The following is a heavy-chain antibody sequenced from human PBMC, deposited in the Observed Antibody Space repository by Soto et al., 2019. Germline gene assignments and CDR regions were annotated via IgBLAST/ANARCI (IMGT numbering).Heavy chain of an antibody. Sequence: KPSETLSLTCAVSGYSISSGYYWGWIRQPPGKGLEWIGSIYYSGSTYYNPSLKSRVTISLDTSKNQFSLKLSPVTAADTAVYYCARGSYGMDAWGQGTTVTVSS. J-gene: IGHJ6*02. CDR3: ARGSYGMDA. CDR1: GYSISSGYY. D-gene: IGHD3-10*01. V-gene: IGHV4-38-2*01. CDR2: IYYSGST.